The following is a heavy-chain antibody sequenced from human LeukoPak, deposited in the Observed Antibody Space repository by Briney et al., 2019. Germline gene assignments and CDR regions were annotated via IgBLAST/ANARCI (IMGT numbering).Heavy chain of an antibody. D-gene: IGHD4-17*01. V-gene: IGHV3-21*01. CDR1: GFIFSTYS. J-gene: IGHJ4*02. Sequence: GGSLRLSCAASGFIFSTYSMNWVRQAPGKGLEWVSSISGSSTYIYYADSVKGRFTISRDNAKNSLYLQMNSLRAEDTAVYYCARDRFGDYNFDYWGQGTLVTVPS. CDR2: ISGSSTYI. CDR3: ARDRFGDYNFDY.